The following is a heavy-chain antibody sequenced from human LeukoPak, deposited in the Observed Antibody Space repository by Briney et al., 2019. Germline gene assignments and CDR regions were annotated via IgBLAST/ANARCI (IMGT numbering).Heavy chain of an antibody. V-gene: IGHV4-61*02. CDR1: GGSISRGSYY. CDR2: IYNSGST. D-gene: IGHD5-18*01. CDR3: ARDSHKISGYSYGLPSDFDY. Sequence: PSETLSLTCVVSGGSISRGSYYWNWIRQPAGKGLEWMGRIYNSGSTNYNPSLKSRVTISADMSRNQLSLQLTSVTAADTAMYYCARDSHKISGYSYGLPSDFDYWGQGTLVTVSS. J-gene: IGHJ4*02.